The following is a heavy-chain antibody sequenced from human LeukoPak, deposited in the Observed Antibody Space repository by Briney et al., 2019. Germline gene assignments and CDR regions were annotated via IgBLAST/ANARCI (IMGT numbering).Heavy chain of an antibody. CDR3: ARGTSFVPGANSNDAFDI. J-gene: IGHJ3*02. Sequence: PGGSLRLSCAASGFTVSGTYMTWVRQAPGKGLGWVSLIYRSGRTYYEDCVEGKFTLSRDNSKNTLYLQMHSLRAEDTAVYYCARGTSFVPGANSNDAFDIWGQGTMVTVSS. CDR1: GFTVSGTY. D-gene: IGHD2-2*01. V-gene: IGHV3-66*01. CDR2: IYRSGRT.